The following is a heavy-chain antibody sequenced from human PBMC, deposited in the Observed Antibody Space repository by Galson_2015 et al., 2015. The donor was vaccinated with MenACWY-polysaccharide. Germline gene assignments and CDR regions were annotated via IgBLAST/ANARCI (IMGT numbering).Heavy chain of an antibody. CDR3: ARMTGGEYFQY. CDR2: IYPGGSDA. Sequence: QSGAEVKKPGESLKISCKGLGYSFTSYWIGWVRQMPGKGLEWMGIIYPGGSDARFSPSFQGQVTMSVDKSISTAYLQWNSLKASDTAIYYCARMTGGEYFQYWGQGALVTV. CDR1: GYSFTSYW. D-gene: IGHD3-16*01. V-gene: IGHV5-51*03. J-gene: IGHJ1*01.